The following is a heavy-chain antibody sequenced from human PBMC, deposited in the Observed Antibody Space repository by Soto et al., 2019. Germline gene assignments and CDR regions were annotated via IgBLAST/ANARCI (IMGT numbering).Heavy chain of an antibody. D-gene: IGHD2-2*01. CDR2: INPSGGST. CDR1: GYTFTSYY. V-gene: IGHV1-46*01. Sequence: ASVKASCKASGYTFTSYYMHCVRQAPGQGLEWMGIINPSGGSTSYAQKFQGRVTMTRDTSTSTVYMELSSLRSEDTAVYYCAREYQGDAFDIWGQGTMVTVSS. J-gene: IGHJ3*02. CDR3: AREYQGDAFDI.